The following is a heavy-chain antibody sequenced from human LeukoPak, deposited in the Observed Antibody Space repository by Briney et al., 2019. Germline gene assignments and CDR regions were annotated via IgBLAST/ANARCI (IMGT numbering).Heavy chain of an antibody. Sequence: PSETLSLTCTVSGGSISSYYWSWIRQPAGKGLEWIGRIYTSGSTNYNPSLKSRVTMSVDTSKNQFSLKLSSVTAADTAVYYCARDISSGWYLGRFDPWGQGTLVTVSS. J-gene: IGHJ5*02. CDR2: IYTSGST. V-gene: IGHV4-4*07. D-gene: IGHD6-19*01. CDR1: GGSISSYY. CDR3: ARDISSGWYLGRFDP.